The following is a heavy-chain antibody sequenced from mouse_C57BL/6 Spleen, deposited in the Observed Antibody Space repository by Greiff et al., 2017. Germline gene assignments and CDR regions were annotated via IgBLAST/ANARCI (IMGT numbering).Heavy chain of an antibody. V-gene: IGHV1-69*01. Sequence: QVQLQQPGAELVMPGASVKLSCKASGYTFTSYWMHWVKQRPGQGLEWIGEIDPSDSYTNYNQKFKGKSTLTVDKSSSTAYMQLSSLTSEDSAVYYWARRGQLNGFAYWGQGTLVTVSA. D-gene: IGHD3-2*02. CDR2: IDPSDSYT. CDR1: GYTFTSYW. J-gene: IGHJ3*01. CDR3: ARRGQLNGFAY.